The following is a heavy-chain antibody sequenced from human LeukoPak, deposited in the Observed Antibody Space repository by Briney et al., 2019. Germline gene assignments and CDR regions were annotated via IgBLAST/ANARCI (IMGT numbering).Heavy chain of an antibody. CDR1: GYTFTGCY. V-gene: IGHV1-2*02. CDR3: AREGAYCGGDCYKYFDY. CDR2: INPNSGGT. Sequence: EASVKVSCKASGYTFTGCYMHWVRQAPGQGLEWMGWINPNSGGTNYAQKFQGRVTMTRDTSISTAYMELSRLRSDDTAVYYCAREGAYCGGDCYKYFDYWGQGTLVTVSS. D-gene: IGHD2-21*02. J-gene: IGHJ4*02.